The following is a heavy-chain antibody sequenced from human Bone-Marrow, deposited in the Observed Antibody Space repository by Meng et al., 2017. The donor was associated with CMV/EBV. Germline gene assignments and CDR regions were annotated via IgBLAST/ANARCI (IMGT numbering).Heavy chain of an antibody. CDR2: ISSSCSTI. CDR3: VSEQLDYYYGMDV. CDR1: GFTFSDYY. D-gene: IGHD6-6*01. V-gene: IGHV3-11*04. J-gene: IGHJ6*02. Sequence: GGSLRLSCAASGFTFSDYYMSWIRQAPGKGLEWVSYISSSCSTIYYADSVKGRFTISRDNAKNSLYLQMNSLRAEDTAVYYCVSEQLDYYYGMDVWGQGTTVTVSS.